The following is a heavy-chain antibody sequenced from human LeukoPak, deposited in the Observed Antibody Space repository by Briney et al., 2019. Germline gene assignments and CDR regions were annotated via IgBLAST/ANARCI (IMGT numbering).Heavy chain of an antibody. D-gene: IGHD1-14*01. CDR3: AGGTRTEDY. J-gene: IGHJ4*02. CDR1: GYTLTRFY. Sequence: ASVKVSCKASGYTLTRFYMHGVRQAPGQGLEWMGIINPTGGSTNYAQKFQGRVTMTRDTSTSTVYMALSSLRSEDTAVYYCAGGTRTEDYWGQGTLVTVSS. V-gene: IGHV1-46*01. CDR2: INPTGGST.